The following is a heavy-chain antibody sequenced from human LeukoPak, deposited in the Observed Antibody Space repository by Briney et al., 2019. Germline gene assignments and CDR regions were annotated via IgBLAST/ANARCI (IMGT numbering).Heavy chain of an antibody. CDR1: GYIFTSYW. CDR2: IDPSDSYT. Sequence: GASLQISCKCSGYIFTSYWISWVRPLPGKGVEWMGRIDPSDSYTNYSPSFHGHVTISADKSISTAYLQWSSLKASDTAMYYCARPRSYYGAFDIWGQGTMVTVSS. V-gene: IGHV5-10-1*01. D-gene: IGHD1-26*01. CDR3: ARPRSYYGAFDI. J-gene: IGHJ3*02.